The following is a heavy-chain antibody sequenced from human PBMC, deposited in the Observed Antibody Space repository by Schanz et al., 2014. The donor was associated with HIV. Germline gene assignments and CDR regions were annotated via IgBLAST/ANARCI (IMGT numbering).Heavy chain of an antibody. J-gene: IGHJ6*02. CDR1: GFAFSNYA. D-gene: IGHD3-22*01. CDR2: MSYDGIRK. V-gene: IGHV3-30*18. Sequence: QVQLVESGGGVVQPGGSLRLSCAASGFAFSNYAMSWVRQAPGKGLEWVAVMSYDGIRKNYADSVKGRFTISRDNSKNTLNLQMKSLRAEDTAVYYCAKDRNYYDSKYRGKGNYYYYYGMDVWGQGTTVTVSS. CDR3: AKDRNYYDSKYRGKGNYYYYYGMDV.